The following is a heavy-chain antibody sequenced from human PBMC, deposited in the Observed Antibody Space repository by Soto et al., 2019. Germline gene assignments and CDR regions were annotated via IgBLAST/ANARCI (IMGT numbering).Heavy chain of an antibody. Sequence: EVRLVESGGGLVKPGGSLRLSCAASGFTFSDYSTNWVRHAPGKGLEWVSIISSSSTSIYYTDSVKGRFTISRDNAKNSLYLLMDSLRVEDTAVYYCARAVATMTRGALGDWGQGTLVTVSS. D-gene: IGHD3-10*01. J-gene: IGHJ4*02. V-gene: IGHV3-21*01. CDR3: ARAVATMTRGALGD. CDR2: ISSSSTSI. CDR1: GFTFSDYS.